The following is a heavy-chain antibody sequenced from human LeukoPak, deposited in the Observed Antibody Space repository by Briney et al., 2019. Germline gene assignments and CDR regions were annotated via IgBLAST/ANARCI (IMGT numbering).Heavy chain of an antibody. V-gene: IGHV3-48*01. CDR3: ARDGWSTIFGVVITFDY. CDR1: GFTFSSYS. Sequence: GGSLRLSCAAPGFTFSSYSMNWVRQAPGKGLEWVSYISSSSSTIYYADSVKGRFTISRDNAKNSLYLQMNSLRAKDTAVYYCARDGWSTIFGVVITFDYWGQGTLVTVSS. J-gene: IGHJ4*02. CDR2: ISSSSSTI. D-gene: IGHD3-3*01.